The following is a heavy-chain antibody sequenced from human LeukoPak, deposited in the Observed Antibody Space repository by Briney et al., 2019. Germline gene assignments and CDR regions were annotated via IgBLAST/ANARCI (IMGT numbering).Heavy chain of an antibody. J-gene: IGHJ3*02. CDR3: AKDTAARRNDAFDI. V-gene: IGHV3-21*04. Sequence: GGSLRLSCAASGFTFSSYSMNWVRQAPGKGLEWVSSISSSSSYTYHADSVKGRFTISRDNSKNTLYLQVNSLRAEDTAVYYCAKDTAARRNDAFDIWGQGTMVTVSS. D-gene: IGHD6-6*01. CDR1: GFTFSSYS. CDR2: ISSSSSYT.